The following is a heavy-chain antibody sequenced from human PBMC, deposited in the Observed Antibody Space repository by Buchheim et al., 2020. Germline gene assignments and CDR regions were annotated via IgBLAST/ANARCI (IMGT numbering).Heavy chain of an antibody. CDR2: IIGSGGST. J-gene: IGHJ4*02. Sequence: EVQLLETGGGLVQPGGSLRLSCAASGFTFSSYAMSWVRQAPGKGQEWGSAIIGSGGSTYYTDSVKGRFTISRDNSKTTLYLQMNSLRAEDTAVYYCAKVRDSNFLGGIYRYYFDYWGQGTL. CDR3: AKVRDSNFLGGIYRYYFDY. V-gene: IGHV3-23*01. CDR1: GFTFSSYA. D-gene: IGHD3-16*01.